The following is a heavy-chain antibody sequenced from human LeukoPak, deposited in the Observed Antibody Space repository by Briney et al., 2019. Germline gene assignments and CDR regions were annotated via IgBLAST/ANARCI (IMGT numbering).Heavy chain of an antibody. CDR3: ARDRAWDYFDY. D-gene: IGHD3-16*01. CDR2: ISNDGSRK. V-gene: IGHV3-30*03. J-gene: IGHJ4*02. Sequence: GGSLRLSCTPSGFTFSRHGMHWVRQAPGKGLEWVAIISNDGSRKYYAHSVEGRFTISRDNSKNTLYLQMDSLRAEDTAVYYCARDRAWDYFDYWGQGTLVTVSS. CDR1: GFTFSRHG.